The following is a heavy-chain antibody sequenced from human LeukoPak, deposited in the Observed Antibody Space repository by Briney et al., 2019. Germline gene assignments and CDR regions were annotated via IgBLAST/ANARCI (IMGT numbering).Heavy chain of an antibody. Sequence: GGSLRLSCTVSGFTVSSNSMSWVRQAPGKGLEWVSRINSDGSSTSYADSVKGRFTISRDNAKNTLYLQMNSLRAEDTAVYYCARAKRLPAPNSYYYYYYMDVWGKGTTVTISS. CDR1: GFTVSSNS. D-gene: IGHD2-2*01. J-gene: IGHJ6*03. CDR2: INSDGSST. V-gene: IGHV3-74*01. CDR3: ARAKRLPAPNSYYYYYYMDV.